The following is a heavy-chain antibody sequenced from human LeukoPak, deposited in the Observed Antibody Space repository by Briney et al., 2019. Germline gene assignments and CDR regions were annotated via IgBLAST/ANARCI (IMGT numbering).Heavy chain of an antibody. J-gene: IGHJ3*02. D-gene: IGHD6-13*01. V-gene: IGHV3-21*04. CDR3: AKLGESSSWRAFDI. CDR1: GFTFSSYW. CDR2: ISSGSSYI. Sequence: PGGSLRLSCAASGFTFSSYWMSWVRQAPGKGLEWVSAISSGSSYIYYADSVKGRFTISRDNAKNSLYLQMNSLRAEDTAVYYCAKLGESSSWRAFDIWGQGTMVTVSS.